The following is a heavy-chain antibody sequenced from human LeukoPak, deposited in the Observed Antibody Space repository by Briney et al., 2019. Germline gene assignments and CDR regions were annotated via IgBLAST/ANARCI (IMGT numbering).Heavy chain of an antibody. CDR3: AREGRQDYVYFDY. CDR2: VNYSGNT. J-gene: IGHJ4*02. V-gene: IGHV4-59*01. D-gene: IGHD4-17*01. CDR1: CDSISSYY. Sequence: SEPLSLPCPVSCDSISSYYWSWIRPPPAQGMDWIGYVNYSGNTNYNPSLTSRVTIPLDTSKNQFSLRLSSVTAADTAVYYCAREGRQDYVYFDYWGQGTLVTVSS.